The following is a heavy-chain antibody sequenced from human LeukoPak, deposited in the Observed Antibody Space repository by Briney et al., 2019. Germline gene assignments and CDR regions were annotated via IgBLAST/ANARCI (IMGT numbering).Heavy chain of an antibody. CDR3: ARYIPARPGFDY. D-gene: IGHD6-6*01. Sequence: PSQTLSLTCTVSGGSISSGGYYWSWIRQPAGKGLEWIGRIYTSGSTNYNPSLKSRVTVSVDTSKNQFSLKLSSVTVAGTAVYYCARYIPARPGFDYWGQGTLVTVSS. V-gene: IGHV4-61*02. J-gene: IGHJ4*02. CDR1: GGSISSGGYY. CDR2: IYTSGST.